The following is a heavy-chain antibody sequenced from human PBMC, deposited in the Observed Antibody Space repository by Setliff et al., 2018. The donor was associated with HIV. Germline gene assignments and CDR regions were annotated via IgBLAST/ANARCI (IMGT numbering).Heavy chain of an antibody. J-gene: IGHJ4*02. CDR2: INHSGST. V-gene: IGHV4-34*01. D-gene: IGHD2-8*01. Sequence: SETLSLTCAVYGESFNTYFWSWIRQPPGKGLEWIGQINHSGSTNYNPSLRSRVTISIGTSKNQFSLKLSSVTAADTAVYYCATGLIMAPDYWGQGSLVTLS. CDR1: GESFNTYF. CDR3: ATGLIMAPDY.